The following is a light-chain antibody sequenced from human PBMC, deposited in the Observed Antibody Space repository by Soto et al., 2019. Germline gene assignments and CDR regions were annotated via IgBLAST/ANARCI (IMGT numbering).Light chain of an antibody. CDR1: QSVSSY. Sequence: EIVMTQSPATLSVSPGERATLSCRASQSVSSYLAWYQQKPGQSPGLLIYGASIRATGIPARFSGSGSGTEFTLTISSLQSEDVAVYYCQQYKNWPPLTFGGGTKVEIK. V-gene: IGKV3D-15*01. CDR3: QQYKNWPPLT. CDR2: GAS. J-gene: IGKJ4*01.